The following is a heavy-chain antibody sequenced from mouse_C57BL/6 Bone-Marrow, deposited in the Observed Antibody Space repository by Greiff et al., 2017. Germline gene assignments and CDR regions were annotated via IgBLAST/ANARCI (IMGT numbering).Heavy chain of an antibody. CDR2: IDPSDSYT. Sequence: QVQLQQPGAELVMPGASVKLSCKASGYTFTSYWMHWVKQRPGQGLEWIGEIDPSDSYTNYNQKFKGKSTFTVDKSSSTAYMQLSSLTSEDSAVYYCARAYYNWYFDVWGTGTTVTVSS. CDR1: GYTFTSYW. CDR3: ARAYYNWYFDV. J-gene: IGHJ1*03. D-gene: IGHD2-12*01. V-gene: IGHV1-69*01.